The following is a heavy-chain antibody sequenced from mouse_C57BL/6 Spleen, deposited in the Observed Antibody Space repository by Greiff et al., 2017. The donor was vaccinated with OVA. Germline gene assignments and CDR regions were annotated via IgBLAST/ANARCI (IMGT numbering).Heavy chain of an antibody. CDR1: GFTFSDYG. V-gene: IGHV5-17*01. Sequence: EVQGVESGGGLVKPGGSLKLSCAASGFTFSDYGMHWVRQAPEKGLEWVAYISSGSSTIYYADIVKGRFTISRDNAKNTLFLQMTSLRSEDTAMYYCARTLYYSNYGFAYWGQGTLVTVSA. J-gene: IGHJ3*01. D-gene: IGHD2-5*01. CDR2: ISSGSSTI. CDR3: ARTLYYSNYGFAY.